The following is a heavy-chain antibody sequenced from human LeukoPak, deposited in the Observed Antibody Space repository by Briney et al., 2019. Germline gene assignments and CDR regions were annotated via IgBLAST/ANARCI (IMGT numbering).Heavy chain of an antibody. CDR3: ARDGPVAGENDAFDI. J-gene: IGHJ3*02. V-gene: IGHV3-33*01. CDR1: GFTFSSYG. D-gene: IGHD6-19*01. Sequence: PGGSLRLSCAAAGFTFSSYGMHWVRQAPGKGLEWVAVIGYDGSNKYYADSVKGRFTISRDNSKNTLYLQMNRLRADETPVYYCARDGPVAGENDAFDIWGQGTMVTVSS. CDR2: IGYDGSNK.